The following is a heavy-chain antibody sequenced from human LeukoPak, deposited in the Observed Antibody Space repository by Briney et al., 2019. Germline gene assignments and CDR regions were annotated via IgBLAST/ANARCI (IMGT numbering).Heavy chain of an antibody. V-gene: IGHV4-59*01. D-gene: IGHD4-23*01. CDR2: IYYSGST. J-gene: IGHJ4*02. CDR1: GGSISSYY. CDR3: ARAYYGGNPDY. Sequence: SETLSLTCTVSGGSISSYYWSWIRQPPGKGLEWIGYIYYSGSTNYNPSLKSRVTISVDTSKNQFSLKLSSVTAADTAVYYCARAYYGGNPDYWGQGTLSPSPQ.